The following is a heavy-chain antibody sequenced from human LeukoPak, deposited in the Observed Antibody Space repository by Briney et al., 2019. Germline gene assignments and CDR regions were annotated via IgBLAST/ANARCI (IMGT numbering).Heavy chain of an antibody. V-gene: IGHV3-23*01. Sequence: GGSLRLSCAASGFTFSSYVMSWVRQAPGKGLEWVSAISGSGGSTYYADSVKGRFTISRDNSKNTLYLQMNSLRAEDTAVYYCAKHSYSSSFAAGMDVWGKGTTVTVSS. D-gene: IGHD6-6*01. J-gene: IGHJ6*04. CDR3: AKHSYSSSFAAGMDV. CDR2: ISGSGGST. CDR1: GFTFSSYV.